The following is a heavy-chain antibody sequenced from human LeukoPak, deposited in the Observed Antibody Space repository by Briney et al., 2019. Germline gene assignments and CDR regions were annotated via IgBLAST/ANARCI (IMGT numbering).Heavy chain of an antibody. Sequence: GGSLRLSCAASGFTFSSYWMHWVRQAPGKGLVWVSRINSDGSSTSYADSVKGRFTISRDNAKDSLYLQMNSLRAEDTAVYYCARVRSGYSHENYFDYWGQGTLVTVSS. CDR1: GFTFSSYW. D-gene: IGHD5-18*01. CDR3: ARVRSGYSHENYFDY. CDR2: INSDGSST. J-gene: IGHJ4*02. V-gene: IGHV3-74*01.